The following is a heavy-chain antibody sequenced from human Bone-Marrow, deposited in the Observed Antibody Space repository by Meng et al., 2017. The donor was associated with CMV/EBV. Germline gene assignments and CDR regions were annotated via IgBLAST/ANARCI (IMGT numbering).Heavy chain of an antibody. CDR1: GFTFSNYA. Sequence: AASGFTFSNYAMTWVRQAPGKGLGWVSIISSSGGSIYYGDSVKGRFSVSRDNSKSTQYLQMNSLRAEDTATYYCAKGAYNSGWNNDYWGRGTLVTVSS. V-gene: IGHV3-23*01. CDR2: ISSSGGSI. D-gene: IGHD6-19*01. CDR3: AKGAYNSGWNNDY. J-gene: IGHJ4*02.